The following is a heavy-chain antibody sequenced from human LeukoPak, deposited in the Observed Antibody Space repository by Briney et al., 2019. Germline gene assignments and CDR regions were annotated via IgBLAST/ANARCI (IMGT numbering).Heavy chain of an antibody. Sequence: GGSLRLSCAASGFIFSSYGMHWVRQAPGKGLEWVAVIWYDGGNKYYADSVKGRFTISRDNSKNTLYLQMNSLRAEDTAVYYCAKDRLVRGVAYFDYWGQGTLVTVSS. CDR3: AKDRLVRGVAYFDY. V-gene: IGHV3-33*06. J-gene: IGHJ4*02. CDR2: IWYDGGNK. D-gene: IGHD3-10*01. CDR1: GFIFSSYG.